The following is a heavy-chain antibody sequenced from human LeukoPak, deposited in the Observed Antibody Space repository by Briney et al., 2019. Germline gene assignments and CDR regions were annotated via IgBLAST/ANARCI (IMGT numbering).Heavy chain of an antibody. D-gene: IGHD3-22*01. Sequence: SETLSLTCTVSGGSISSYYWSWIRQPAGKGLEWIGRIYTSGSTNYNPSLKSRVTISVDTSKNQFSLKLSSVTAADTAVYYCAREGYDSSGYYYNYWGQGTLVTVSS. J-gene: IGHJ4*02. CDR1: GGSISSYY. CDR3: AREGYDSSGYYYNY. V-gene: IGHV4-4*07. CDR2: IYTSGST.